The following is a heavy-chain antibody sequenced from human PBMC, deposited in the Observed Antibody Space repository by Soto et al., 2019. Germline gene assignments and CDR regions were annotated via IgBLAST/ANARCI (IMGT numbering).Heavy chain of an antibody. J-gene: IGHJ4*02. D-gene: IGHD6-13*01. Sequence: ETLSLTCAVYGGSFSGYYWSWIRQPPGKGLEWIGEINHSGSTNYNPSLKSRVTISVDTSKNQFSLKLSSVTAADTAVYYCARGRQQLDYWGQGTMVTVSS. CDR1: GGSFSGYY. CDR2: INHSGST. V-gene: IGHV4-34*01. CDR3: ARGRQQLDY.